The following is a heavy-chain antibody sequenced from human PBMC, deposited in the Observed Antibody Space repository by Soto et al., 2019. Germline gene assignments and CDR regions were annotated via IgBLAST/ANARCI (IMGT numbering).Heavy chain of an antibody. V-gene: IGHV1-3*01. D-gene: IGHD1-7*01. CDR2: INPGNGNT. J-gene: IGHJ3*02. CDR3: ARDGIQRGMTGSTQGIADAFDI. Sequence: ASVKVSCKTSGYTFTSFSMHWVRQAPGQRLEWMGWINPGNGNTKYSQKFQGRVTITGDTSASTAYMELSSLRSEDTAVFYCARDGIQRGMTGSTQGIADAFDIWGQGTMVTVSS. CDR1: GYTFTSFS.